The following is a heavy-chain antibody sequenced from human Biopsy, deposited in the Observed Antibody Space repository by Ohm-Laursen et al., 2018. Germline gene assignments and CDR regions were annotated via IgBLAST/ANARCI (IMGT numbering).Heavy chain of an antibody. Sequence: SLRLSCAASGLIFSDYYTSWIRQAPGKGLEWIAYISARDGVVYYADSVKGRFTISRDNTNNSLYLQMTSLRPEDTAVFYCARGKYKDFSTGLPCPYHYTLDFWGPGTTVTVSS. V-gene: IGHV3-11*01. CDR2: ISARDGVV. CDR3: ARGKYKDFSTGLPCPYHYTLDF. CDR1: GLIFSDYY. D-gene: IGHD3-22*01. J-gene: IGHJ6*02.